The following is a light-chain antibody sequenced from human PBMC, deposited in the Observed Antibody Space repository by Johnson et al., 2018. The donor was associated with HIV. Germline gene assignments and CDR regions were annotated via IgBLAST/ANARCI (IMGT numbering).Light chain of an antibody. CDR1: SSNIGNKY. V-gene: IGLV1-51*01. Sequence: QSVLTQPPSVSAAPGQKVTISCSGSSSNIGNKYVSWYQQLPGTAPKVLIYDNSKRPSGIPDRFSGSKSGTSATLGITGLQTGDEADYYCGTWDSSLSACYVFGTGTKVTVL. CDR3: GTWDSSLSACYV. CDR2: DNS. J-gene: IGLJ1*01.